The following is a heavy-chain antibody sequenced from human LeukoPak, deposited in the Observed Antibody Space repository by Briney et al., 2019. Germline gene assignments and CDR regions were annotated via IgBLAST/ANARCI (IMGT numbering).Heavy chain of an antibody. CDR1: GFTFSSYS. J-gene: IGHJ4*02. V-gene: IGHV3-48*02. D-gene: IGHD6-19*01. CDR3: AREGSSLPGIAVAGDY. CDR2: ISSRSSTI. Sequence: GGSLRLPCAASGFTFSSYSMNWVRQAPGKGLEWVSYISSRSSTIYYGDSVKGRFTISRDNAKNSLYLQMNSLRDEDTAVYYCAREGSSLPGIAVAGDYWGQGTLVT.